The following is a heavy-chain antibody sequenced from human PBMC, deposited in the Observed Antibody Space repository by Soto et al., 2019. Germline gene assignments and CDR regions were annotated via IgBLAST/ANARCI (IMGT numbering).Heavy chain of an antibody. Sequence: SSVKVSCKASGYTFTSYGISWERQAPGQGLEWMGWISAYNGNTNYAQKLQGRVTMTTDTSTSTAYMELRSLRSDDTAVYYCARDHQNWIDRTSHRYYYYYRMDVWGQGNTVTVSS. CDR2: ISAYNGNT. D-gene: IGHD1-1*01. CDR3: ARDHQNWIDRTSHRYYYYYRMDV. J-gene: IGHJ6*02. CDR1: GYTFTSYG. V-gene: IGHV1-18*01.